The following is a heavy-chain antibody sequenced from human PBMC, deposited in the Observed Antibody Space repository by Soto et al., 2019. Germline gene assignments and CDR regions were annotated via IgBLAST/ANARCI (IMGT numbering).Heavy chain of an antibody. V-gene: IGHV1-8*01. Sequence: ASVKVSCKASGYTFTSYDINWARQATGQGLEWMGWMNPNSGNTGYAQKFQGRVTMTRNTPISTAYMELSSLRSEDTAVYYCASGLWVGYRTPFNWFDPWGQGTLVTVAS. CDR3: ASGLWVGYRTPFNWFDP. CDR2: MNPNSGNT. CDR1: GYTFTSYD. D-gene: IGHD5-18*01. J-gene: IGHJ5*02.